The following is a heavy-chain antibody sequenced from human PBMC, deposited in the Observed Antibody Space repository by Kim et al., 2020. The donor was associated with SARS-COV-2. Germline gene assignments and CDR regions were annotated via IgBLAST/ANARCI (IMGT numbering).Heavy chain of an antibody. CDR3: ARDLVVVPAASGFDY. V-gene: IGHV1-46*01. Sequence: KVPGRVTMTRATSTSTVYMELSSLRSEDTAVYYCARDLVVVPAASGFDYWGQGTLVTVSS. J-gene: IGHJ4*02. D-gene: IGHD2-2*01.